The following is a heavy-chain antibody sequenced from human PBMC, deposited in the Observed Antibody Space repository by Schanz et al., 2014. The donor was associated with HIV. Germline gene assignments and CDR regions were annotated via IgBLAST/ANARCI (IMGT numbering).Heavy chain of an antibody. CDR1: GFTFSSYA. Sequence: EVQLLESGGGLVQPGGSLRLSCAASGFTFSSYAMNWVRQAPGKGLEWVSSISESGGRTYYADSVNGRFTISRDNSKNTLYLQMTTLRIDDTAVYYCAKPEYDSRGNSQSHFDYWGQGTLVTVSS. D-gene: IGHD3-22*01. CDR3: AKPEYDSRGNSQSHFDY. V-gene: IGHV3-23*01. J-gene: IGHJ4*02. CDR2: ISESGGRT.